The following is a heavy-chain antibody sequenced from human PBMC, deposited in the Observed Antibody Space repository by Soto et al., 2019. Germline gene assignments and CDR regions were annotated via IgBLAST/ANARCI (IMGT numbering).Heavy chain of an antibody. CDR2: IWYDGSNK. V-gene: IGHV3-33*01. D-gene: IGHD3-22*01. CDR3: ARKGGTMIVVVDDAFDI. J-gene: IGHJ3*02. Sequence: QVQLVESGGGVVQPGRSLRLSCAASGFTFSSYGMHWVRQAPGEGLEWVAVIWYDGSNKYYADSVKGRFTISRDNSKNTLYLQMNSLRAEDTAVYYCARKGGTMIVVVDDAFDIWGQGTMVTVSS. CDR1: GFTFSSYG.